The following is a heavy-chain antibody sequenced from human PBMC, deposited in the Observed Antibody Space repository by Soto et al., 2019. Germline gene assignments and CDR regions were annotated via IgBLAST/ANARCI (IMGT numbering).Heavy chain of an antibody. V-gene: IGHV4-39*01. CDR2: IYYSGST. CDR1: GGSISSSSYY. Sequence: SETLSLTCTVSGGSISSSSYYWGWIRQPPGKGLEWIGSIYYSGSTYYNPSLKSRVTISVDTSKNQFSLKLSSVTAADTAVYYCASHYGSGSYYRHYYYYVDVWGKGTTVTVSS. CDR3: ASHYGSGSYYRHYYYYVDV. J-gene: IGHJ6*03. D-gene: IGHD3-10*01.